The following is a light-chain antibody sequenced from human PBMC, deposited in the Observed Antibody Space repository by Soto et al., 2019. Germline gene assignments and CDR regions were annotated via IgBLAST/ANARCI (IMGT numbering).Light chain of an antibody. CDR1: SSDVGGYNY. CDR2: EVN. Sequence: QPVLTQPPSASGSPGQSVAISCTGTSSDVGGYNYVSWYQQHPGKAPKLMIYEVNKRPSGVPDRFSGSKSGNTASLTVSGLQAEDEADYYCSSYAGSSNVFGTGIKLTVL. CDR3: SSYAGSSNV. J-gene: IGLJ1*01. V-gene: IGLV2-8*01.